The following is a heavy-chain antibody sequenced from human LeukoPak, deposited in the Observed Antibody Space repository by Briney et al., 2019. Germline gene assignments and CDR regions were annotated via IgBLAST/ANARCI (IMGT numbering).Heavy chain of an antibody. CDR3: SRDPTYYLRYGYFDY. J-gene: IGHJ4*02. CDR2: INNVGSHI. D-gene: IGHD1-26*01. CDR1: GFTLNSSA. V-gene: IGHV3-21*01. Sequence: GGSLRLSCAASGFTLNSSAMNWVRQAPGKGLEWVSSINNVGSHIYYAGSVKGRFTISRDNTKNSLYLQMNSLRAEDTAVYYCSRDPTYYLRYGYFDYWGQGALVTVSS.